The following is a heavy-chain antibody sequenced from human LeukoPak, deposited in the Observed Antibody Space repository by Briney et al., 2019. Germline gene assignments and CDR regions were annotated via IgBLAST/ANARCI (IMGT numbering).Heavy chain of an antibody. Sequence: ASVSVSCKASGGTFSSYAISWVRQAPGQGLEWMGRIIPILGIANYAQTFQGRVTITADKSTSTAYMELSSLRSEDTAVYYCARGVTTVTTANWFDPWGQGTLVTVSS. CDR3: ARGVTTVTTANWFDP. CDR1: GGTFSSYA. J-gene: IGHJ5*02. D-gene: IGHD4-17*01. V-gene: IGHV1-69*04. CDR2: IIPILGIA.